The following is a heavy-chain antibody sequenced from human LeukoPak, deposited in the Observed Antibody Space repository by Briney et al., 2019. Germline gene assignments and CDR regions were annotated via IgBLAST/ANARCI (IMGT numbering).Heavy chain of an antibody. Sequence: SETLSLTCAVYGGSFSGYYWSWIRQPPGKGLEWIGEINHSGSTNYNPSLKSRVTISVDTSKNQFSLKLSSVTAADTAVYYCARRAGYSSGWYGSWGQGTLVTVSS. V-gene: IGHV4-34*01. CDR3: ARRAGYSSGWYGS. D-gene: IGHD6-19*01. J-gene: IGHJ4*02. CDR2: INHSGST. CDR1: GGSFSGYY.